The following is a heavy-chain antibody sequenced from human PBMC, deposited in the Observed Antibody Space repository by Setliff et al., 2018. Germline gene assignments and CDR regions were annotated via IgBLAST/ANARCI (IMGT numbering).Heavy chain of an antibody. CDR2: IHASGSP. CDR1: GGSISNGAYY. CDR3: ARERYFDWFFEY. J-gene: IGHJ4*02. D-gene: IGHD3-9*01. Sequence: SETLSLTCTVSGGSISNGAYYWSWIRQPAGKAPEWIGRIHASGSPSYNPSLNSRVTMSLDTSTNQFFLRLSSVTAADTAVYYCARERYFDWFFEYWGRGTLVTVSS. V-gene: IGHV4-61*02.